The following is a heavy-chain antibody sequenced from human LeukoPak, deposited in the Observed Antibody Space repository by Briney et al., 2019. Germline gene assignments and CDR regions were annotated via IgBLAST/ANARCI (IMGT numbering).Heavy chain of an antibody. J-gene: IGHJ4*02. CDR1: GGSISSSSYY. CDR3: AKTYYYGSGSYLFDY. D-gene: IGHD3-10*01. Sequence: PSETLSLTCTVSGGSISSSSYYWGWIRQPPGKGLEWIGSIYYSGSTYYNPSLKSRVTISVDTSKNQFSLKLSSVTAADTAVYYCAKTYYYGSGSYLFDYWGQGTLVTVSS. V-gene: IGHV4-39*01. CDR2: IYYSGST.